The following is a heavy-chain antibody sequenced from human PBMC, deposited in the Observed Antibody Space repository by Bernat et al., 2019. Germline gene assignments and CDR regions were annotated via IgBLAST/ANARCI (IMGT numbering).Heavy chain of an antibody. CDR3: ASGRGHWVVVTATHLGYFDY. D-gene: IGHD2-21*02. CDR1: GGSFSGYY. V-gene: IGHV4-34*01. Sequence: QVQLQQWGAGLLKPSETLSLTCAVYGGSFSGYYWSWIRQPPGKGLEWIGEINHSGSTNYNPSLKSRVTISVDTSKNQFSLKLSSVTAADTAVYYCASGRGHWVVVTATHLGYFDYWGQGTLVTVSS. J-gene: IGHJ4*02. CDR2: INHSGST.